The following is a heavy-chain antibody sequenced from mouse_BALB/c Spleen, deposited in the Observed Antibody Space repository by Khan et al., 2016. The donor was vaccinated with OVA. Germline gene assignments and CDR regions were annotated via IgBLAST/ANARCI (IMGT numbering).Heavy chain of an antibody. V-gene: IGHV3-2*02. CDR2: ISYSGST. CDR1: GYSITSYYA. Sequence: VQLKQPGPGLVKPSHSLSLTCTVTGYSITSYYAWYWIRRFPGNKLDWMGYISYSGSTSYNPSLKTRISITRDTSKSQFFLQLNSVPTEDTATYYCARRGTYWGQGTRLTVSA. D-gene: IGHD1-1*01. CDR3: ARRGTY. J-gene: IGHJ3*01.